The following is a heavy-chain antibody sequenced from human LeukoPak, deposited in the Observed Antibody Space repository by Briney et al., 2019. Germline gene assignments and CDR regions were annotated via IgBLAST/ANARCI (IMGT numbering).Heavy chain of an antibody. Sequence: SGPTLVKATQTLTLTCTFSGFSLTTNGMCVSWIRQPPGKALEWLARIDWDGDHYYSTSLRTRLTIPKDTSKNQVVLTMTNMDPVDTATYYCARIMTTVTHDAFDIWGQGTMVTVSS. CDR2: IDWDGDH. CDR3: ARIMTTVTHDAFDI. CDR1: GFSLTTNGMC. D-gene: IGHD4-17*01. V-gene: IGHV2-70*11. J-gene: IGHJ3*02.